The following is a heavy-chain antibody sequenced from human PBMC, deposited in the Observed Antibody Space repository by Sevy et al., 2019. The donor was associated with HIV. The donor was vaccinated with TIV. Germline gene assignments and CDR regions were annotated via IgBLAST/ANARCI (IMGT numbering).Heavy chain of an antibody. J-gene: IGHJ6*02. CDR2: IWYDGSNK. CDR1: GFTFSSYG. Sequence: GGSLRLSCAASGFTFSSYGMHWVRQAPGKGLEWVAVIWYDGSNKYYADSVKGRFTISRDNSKNTLYLQMNSLRAEDTAVYYCARGDTMVRGVMRIGRCMDVWGQGTTVTVSS. D-gene: IGHD3-10*01. CDR3: ARGDTMVRGVMRIGRCMDV. V-gene: IGHV3-33*01.